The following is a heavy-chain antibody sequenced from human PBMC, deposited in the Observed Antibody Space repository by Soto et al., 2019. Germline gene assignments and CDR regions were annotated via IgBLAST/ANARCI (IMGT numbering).Heavy chain of an antibody. CDR2: IYYSGDT. CDR1: GGSINSGAHY. CDR3: ARVPDR. D-gene: IGHD2-2*01. Sequence: SETLSLTCTVSGGSINSGAHYWSWLRQHPGKGLEWIGYIYYSGDTQYNPSLKSRVTISVDRSKNQFSLKLSSVTAADTVVYYCARVPDRWGQGTLVTVSS. V-gene: IGHV4-30-4*08. J-gene: IGHJ5*02.